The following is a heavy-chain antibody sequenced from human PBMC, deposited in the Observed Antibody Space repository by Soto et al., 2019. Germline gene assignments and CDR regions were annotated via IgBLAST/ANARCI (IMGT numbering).Heavy chain of an antibody. CDR3: AVDIVVVPAADRGDAFDI. CDR1: GYTFTSYY. V-gene: IGHV1-46*01. Sequence: GASVKVSCKASGYTFTSYYMHWVRQAPGQGXEWMGIINPSGGSTSYAQKFQGRVTMTRDTSTSTVYMELSSLRSEDTAVYYCAVDIVVVPAADRGDAFDIWGQGTMVTVSS. CDR2: INPSGGST. D-gene: IGHD2-2*01. J-gene: IGHJ3*02.